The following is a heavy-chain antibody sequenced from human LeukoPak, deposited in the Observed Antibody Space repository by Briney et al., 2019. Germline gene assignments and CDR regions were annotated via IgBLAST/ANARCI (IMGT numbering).Heavy chain of an antibody. V-gene: IGHV1-18*01. J-gene: IGHJ4*02. CDR2: ISAYNGNT. Sequence: GASVKVSCKASGYTFTSYGISWVRQAPGQGLEWMGWISAYNGNTNYAQKFQGRVTMTTDTSTSTAYMELRSLRSDDTAVYYCARDLTHRRNYDNSGYQIVPAFWGQGTLVTVSS. CDR3: ARDLTHRRNYDNSGYQIVPAF. CDR1: GYTFTSYG. D-gene: IGHD3-22*01.